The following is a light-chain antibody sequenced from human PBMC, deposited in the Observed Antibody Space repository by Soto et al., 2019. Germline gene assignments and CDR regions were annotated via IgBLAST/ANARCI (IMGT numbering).Light chain of an antibody. CDR3: SSYTSSSTLV. CDR1: SSDVGGYNN. J-gene: IGLJ2*01. Sequence: QSVLTQPASVSGSPGQSITISCTGTSSDVGGYNNVSWYQQHPVIAPKLMISEVSNRPSGVSNRFSGSKSGNTASLTISGLQAEDEADYYCSSYTSSSTLVFGGGTKLTVL. V-gene: IGLV2-14*01. CDR2: EVS.